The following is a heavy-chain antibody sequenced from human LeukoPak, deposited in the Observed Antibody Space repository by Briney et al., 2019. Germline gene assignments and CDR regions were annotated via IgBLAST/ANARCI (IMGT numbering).Heavy chain of an antibody. CDR2: IIPIFGTA. D-gene: IGHD3-22*01. Sequence: GASVKVSYKASGGTFSSYAISWVRQAPGQGLEWMGGIIPIFGTANYAQKFQGRVTITTDESTSTAHMELSSLRSEDTAVYYCARAGSYDSSGYYSLDYWGQGTLVTVSS. J-gene: IGHJ4*02. V-gene: IGHV1-69*05. CDR3: ARAGSYDSSGYYSLDY. CDR1: GGTFSSYA.